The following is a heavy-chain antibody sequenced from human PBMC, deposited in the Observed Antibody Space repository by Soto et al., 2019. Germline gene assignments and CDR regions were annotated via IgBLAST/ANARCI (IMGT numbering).Heavy chain of an antibody. D-gene: IGHD5-12*01. CDR3: VRSRPLRVYIGYDHSIYYYYYYMDV. CDR1: GFSLSTSGMC. Sequence: SGPTLVNPTQTLTLTCTFSGFSLSTSGMCVSWIRQPPGKALEWLARIDWDDDKYYSTSLKTRLTISKDTSKNHVVLTMTNMDPVDTATYYCVRSRPLRVYIGYDHSIYYYYYYMDVGGKGTSVTVSS. CDR2: IDWDDDK. V-gene: IGHV2-70*11. J-gene: IGHJ6*03.